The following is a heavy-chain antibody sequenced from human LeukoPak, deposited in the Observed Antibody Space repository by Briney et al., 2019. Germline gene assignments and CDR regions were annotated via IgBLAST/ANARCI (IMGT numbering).Heavy chain of an antibody. V-gene: IGHV3-30*19. CDR2: ISYDGSKK. D-gene: IGHD6-19*01. J-gene: IGHJ4*02. Sequence: PRGSLRLSCAPAGFTSTSYGMDWVRQGPGEGLGWVAVISYDGSKKYYTDSLKGRFTISRDNSKDTLYVQMNSVRGEDRGVYYCARAGIAVDYRGFDYWGQGSLVSVSS. CDR1: GFTSTSYG. CDR3: ARAGIAVDYRGFDY.